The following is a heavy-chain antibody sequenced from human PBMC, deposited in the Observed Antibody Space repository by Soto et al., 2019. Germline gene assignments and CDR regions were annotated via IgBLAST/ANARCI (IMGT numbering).Heavy chain of an antibody. CDR1: GYTFTSYG. CDR2: ISAYNGNT. Sequence: ASVKVSCKASGYTFTSYGISWVRQAPGQGLEWMGWISAYNGNTNYAQKLQGRVTMTTDTSTSTAYMELRSLRSDDTAVYYCAREPGVGATGEGYYYYYYGMDVWGQGTTVTSP. D-gene: IGHD1-26*01. CDR3: AREPGVGATGEGYYYYYYGMDV. V-gene: IGHV1-18*01. J-gene: IGHJ6*02.